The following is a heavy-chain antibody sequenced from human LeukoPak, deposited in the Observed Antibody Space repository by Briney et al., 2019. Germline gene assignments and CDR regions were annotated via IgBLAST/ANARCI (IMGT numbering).Heavy chain of an antibody. V-gene: IGHV1-69*04. CDR3: ARGKSRDGYNSRYYYGMDV. CDR1: GGTFSSYA. Sequence: LVKVSCKASGGTFSSYAISWVRQAPGQGLEWMGRIIPIFGIANYAQKFQGRVTITADKSTSTAYMELSSLRSEDTAVYYCARGKSRDGYNSRYYYGMDVWGQGTTVTVSS. CDR2: IIPIFGIA. J-gene: IGHJ6*02. D-gene: IGHD5-24*01.